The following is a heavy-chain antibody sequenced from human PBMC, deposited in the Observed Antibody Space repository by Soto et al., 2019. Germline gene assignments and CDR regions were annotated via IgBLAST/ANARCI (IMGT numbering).Heavy chain of an antibody. Sequence: QVQLVQSGAEVKKPGASVKVSCKASGYTFTSYYMHWVRQAPGQGLEWMGIINPSGGSTSYAQKFQGRVTMTSDTSTSTVYMELSSLRSEDTAVYYCARDKRYDSSGYYGSFDIWGQGTMVTVSS. CDR1: GYTFTSYY. D-gene: IGHD3-22*01. V-gene: IGHV1-46*01. CDR3: ARDKRYDSSGYYGSFDI. J-gene: IGHJ3*02. CDR2: INPSGGST.